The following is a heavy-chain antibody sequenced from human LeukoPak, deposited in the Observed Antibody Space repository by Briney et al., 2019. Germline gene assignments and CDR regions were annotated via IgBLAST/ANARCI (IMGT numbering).Heavy chain of an antibody. CDR3: ARAGQRFLFGY. D-gene: IGHD6-25*01. V-gene: IGHV3-30*19. Sequence: GGSLRLSCAASGFTFSSYGMHWVRQAPGKGLEWVAVISYDGSNKYYADSVEGRFTISRDNSKNTLYLQMNSLRVEDTAVYYCARAGQRFLFGYWGQGTLVTVSS. CDR2: ISYDGSNK. CDR1: GFTFSSYG. J-gene: IGHJ4*02.